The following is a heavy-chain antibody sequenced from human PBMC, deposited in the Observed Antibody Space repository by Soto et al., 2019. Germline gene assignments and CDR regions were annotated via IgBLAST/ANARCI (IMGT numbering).Heavy chain of an antibody. CDR3: AKDLAEVVVVVAATTFDY. Sequence: GGSLSLSCAASGFTFSSYAMSWVRQAPGKGLEWVSAISGSGGSTYYADSVKGRFTISRDNSKNTLYLQMNSLRAEDTAVYYCAKDLAEVVVVVAATTFDYWGQGTLVTVSS. D-gene: IGHD2-15*01. V-gene: IGHV3-23*01. CDR1: GFTFSSYA. J-gene: IGHJ4*02. CDR2: ISGSGGST.